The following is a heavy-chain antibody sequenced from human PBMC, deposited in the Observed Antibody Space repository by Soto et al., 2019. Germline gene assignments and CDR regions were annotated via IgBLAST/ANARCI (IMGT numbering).Heavy chain of an antibody. D-gene: IGHD3-3*01. V-gene: IGHV1-2*04. CDR2: INPNSGGT. CDR1: GYTFTGYY. Sequence: ASVKVSCKASGYTFTGYYMHWVRQAPGQGLEWMGWINPNSGGTNYAQKFQGWVTMTRDTSISTAYMELSRLRSDDTAVYYCARDRSYDFWSGYPNYIFDYWGQGNLVTVSS. J-gene: IGHJ4*02. CDR3: ARDRSYDFWSGYPNYIFDY.